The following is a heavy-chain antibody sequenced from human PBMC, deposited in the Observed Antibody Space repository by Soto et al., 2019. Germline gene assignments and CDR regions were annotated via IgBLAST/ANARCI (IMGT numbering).Heavy chain of an antibody. CDR1: GYFIRTGYY. Sequence: PSETLSLTCAVSGYFIRTGYYWGWIRQPPGKALEWIGAFYHGGRSYFNPSLISRVTMSVDSSKNQFSLNLSSVTAADTAVYYCARIDSGSYRQFDYWRQGSLVTVS. CDR3: ARIDSGSYRQFDY. V-gene: IGHV4-38-2*01. CDR2: FYHGGRS. D-gene: IGHD3-10*01. J-gene: IGHJ4*02.